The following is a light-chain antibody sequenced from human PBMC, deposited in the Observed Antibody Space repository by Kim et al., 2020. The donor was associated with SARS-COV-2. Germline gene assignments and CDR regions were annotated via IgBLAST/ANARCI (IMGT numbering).Light chain of an antibody. J-gene: IGKJ3*01. V-gene: IGKV1D-16*01. CDR2: GVS. Sequence: IQMTQSPSSLSASVGDRVTITCRASQDVNNWLAWYQQKPGKAPKSLFYGVSSLQGGVPSRFSGGGSGTNFTLTISSLQPEDFATYYCQQYNSYPFTFGPGTKVDIK. CDR3: QQYNSYPFT. CDR1: QDVNNW.